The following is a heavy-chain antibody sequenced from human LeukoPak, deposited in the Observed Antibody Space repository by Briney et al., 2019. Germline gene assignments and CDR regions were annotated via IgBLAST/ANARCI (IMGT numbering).Heavy chain of an antibody. J-gene: IGHJ6*02. D-gene: IGHD3-9*01. CDR1: AFTFSNYW. Sequence: GGSLRLSCAASAFTFSNYWMSWVRQAPGKGLEWVANIKQDGSEKYYVDSVKGRFPISRDNAKNSLYLQMNSLRAEDTAVYYCARARPHLTEDYYSYYGMDVWGQGTTVTVSS. CDR2: IKQDGSEK. V-gene: IGHV3-7*01. CDR3: ARARPHLTEDYYSYYGMDV.